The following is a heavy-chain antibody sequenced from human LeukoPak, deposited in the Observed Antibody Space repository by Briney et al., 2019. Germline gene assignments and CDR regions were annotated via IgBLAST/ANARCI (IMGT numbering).Heavy chain of an antibody. Sequence: SETLSLPCSVSGGSISTFHWHWIRQPPGKGLEWVGYIFSSDITNYNPSLRSRVTISVDTSKNQFSLKLRSVTAADMAVYFCARSDGIVGEEAWFDPWGQGTLVTVSS. D-gene: IGHD1-26*01. J-gene: IGHJ5*02. V-gene: IGHV4-4*09. CDR1: GGSISTFH. CDR2: IFSSDIT. CDR3: ARSDGIVGEEAWFDP.